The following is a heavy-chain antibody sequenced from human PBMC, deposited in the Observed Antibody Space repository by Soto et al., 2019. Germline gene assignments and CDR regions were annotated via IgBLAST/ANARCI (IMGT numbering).Heavy chain of an antibody. CDR1: GFTFSSYG. D-gene: IGHD3-22*01. CDR2: IWYDGSNK. Sequence: QVQLVESGGGVVQPGRSLRLSCAASGFTFSSYGMHWVRQAPGKGLEWVAVIWYDGSNKYYADSVKGRFTISRDNSKNTLYLQMNSLRAEDTAVYYCARGPAGYDSSGYHDYWGQGTLVTVSS. J-gene: IGHJ4*02. V-gene: IGHV3-33*01. CDR3: ARGPAGYDSSGYHDY.